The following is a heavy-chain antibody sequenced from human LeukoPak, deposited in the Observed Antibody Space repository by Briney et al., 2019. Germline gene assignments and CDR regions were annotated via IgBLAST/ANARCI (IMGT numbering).Heavy chain of an antibody. V-gene: IGHV3-20*04. CDR3: ARASSSWYYFDY. CDR1: GFTFDDYG. J-gene: IGHJ4*02. Sequence: GGSLRLSCAASGFTFDDYGMSWVRQAPGKGLEWVSGINWNGGSTGYADSVKGRFIISRDNAKNSLFLQMNSLRAEDTAVYYCARASSSWYYFDYWGQGTLVTVSS. CDR2: INWNGGST. D-gene: IGHD6-13*01.